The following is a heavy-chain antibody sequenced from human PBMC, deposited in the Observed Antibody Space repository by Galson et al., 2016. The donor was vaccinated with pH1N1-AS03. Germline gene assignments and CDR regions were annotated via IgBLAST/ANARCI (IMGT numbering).Heavy chain of an antibody. CDR3: VTGNQNYFDY. V-gene: IGHV3-33*01. Sequence: SLRLSCAASGFTFRTFGMHWVRQAPGKGLEWVAVIRNDGSLKKYGDSVKGRFIISRDNSNNTVSLEMSSLRAEDTAVYYCVTGNQNYFDYWGQGTLVTVSS. J-gene: IGHJ4*02. CDR1: GFTFRTFG. CDR2: IRNDGSLK. D-gene: IGHD2-8*02.